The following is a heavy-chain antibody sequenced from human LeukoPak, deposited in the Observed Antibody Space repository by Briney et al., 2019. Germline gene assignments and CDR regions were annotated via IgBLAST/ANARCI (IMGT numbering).Heavy chain of an antibody. CDR2: ISGSGGST. CDR1: GFTFNTFN. V-gene: IGHV3-23*01. Sequence: GGSLRLSCAASGFTFNTFNMNWVRQAPGKGLEWVSAISGSGGSTYYADSVKGRFTISRDNSKNTLYLQMNSLRAEDTAVYYCAKFLSNYYYYYGMDVWGQGTTVTVSS. D-gene: IGHD3-16*02. J-gene: IGHJ6*02. CDR3: AKFLSNYYYYYGMDV.